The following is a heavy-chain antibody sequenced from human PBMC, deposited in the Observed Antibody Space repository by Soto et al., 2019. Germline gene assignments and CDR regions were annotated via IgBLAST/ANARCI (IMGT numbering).Heavy chain of an antibody. Sequence: GGSLRLSCAASGFTFDDYTMHWVRQAPGKGLEWVSLISWDGGSTYYADSVKGRFTISRDNSKNSLYLQMNSLRTEDTALYYCAKEGYYDKDFDYWGQGTLVTVSS. J-gene: IGHJ4*02. D-gene: IGHD3-22*01. CDR1: GFTFDDYT. CDR2: ISWDGGST. V-gene: IGHV3-43*01. CDR3: AKEGYYDKDFDY.